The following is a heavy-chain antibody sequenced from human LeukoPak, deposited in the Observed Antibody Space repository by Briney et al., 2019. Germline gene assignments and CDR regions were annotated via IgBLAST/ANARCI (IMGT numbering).Heavy chain of an antibody. CDR1: GYTFNRYD. D-gene: IGHD4-17*01. CDR2: NSCSCGST. J-gene: IGHJ4*02. Sequence: GGSVRLPCAASGYTFNRYDKSWVPQAPGKGLEWVTTNSCSCGSTYYRESVQDRFTISRDNSKNTLYLQMNSLRGEDTAVYYCAKGEGSGDYSTFAYWGQGTLVTVSS. CDR3: AKGEGSGDYSTFAY. V-gene: IGHV3-23*01.